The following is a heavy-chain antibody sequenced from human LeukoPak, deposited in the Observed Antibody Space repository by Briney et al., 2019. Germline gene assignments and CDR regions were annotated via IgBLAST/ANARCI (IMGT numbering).Heavy chain of an antibody. J-gene: IGHJ4*02. CDR2: INPNSGGT. CDR3: ARVRIAAAGNYFDY. D-gene: IGHD6-13*01. CDR1: GYTFTGYY. V-gene: IGHV1-2*04. Sequence: GASVKVSCKASGYTFTGYYMHWVRQAPGQGLEWMGWINPNSGGTNYAQKFQGWVTMTRDTSISTAYMELSSLRSEDTAVYYCARVRIAAAGNYFDYWGQGTLVTVSS.